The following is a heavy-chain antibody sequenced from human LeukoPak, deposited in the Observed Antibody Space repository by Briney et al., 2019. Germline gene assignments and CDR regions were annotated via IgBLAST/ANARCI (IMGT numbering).Heavy chain of an antibody. J-gene: IGHJ4*02. CDR3: ARDLGIEGDY. D-gene: IGHD1-26*01. CDR1: GYTFTSYA. CDR2: INAGNGNT. Sequence: GASVKVSCKASGYTFTSYAMHWVRQAPGQRLEWMGWINAGNGNTKYSQKFQGRVTMTRDTSISTAYMELSRLRSDDTAVYYCARDLGIEGDYWGQGTLVTVSS. V-gene: IGHV1-3*01.